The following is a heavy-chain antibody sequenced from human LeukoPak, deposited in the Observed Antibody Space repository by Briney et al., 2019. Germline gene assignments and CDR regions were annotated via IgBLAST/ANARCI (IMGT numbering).Heavy chain of an antibody. CDR2: INAGDGNT. V-gene: IGHV1-3*01. CDR3: ARFERERAFDI. CDR1: GYTFTSYA. D-gene: IGHD1-1*01. Sequence: ASVKVSCKASGYTFTSYAMHWVRQAPGQRLEWMGWINAGDGNTKYSQKFQGRVTITRDTSASTAYMELSSPRSEDTAVYYCARFERERAFDIWGQGTMVTVSS. J-gene: IGHJ3*02.